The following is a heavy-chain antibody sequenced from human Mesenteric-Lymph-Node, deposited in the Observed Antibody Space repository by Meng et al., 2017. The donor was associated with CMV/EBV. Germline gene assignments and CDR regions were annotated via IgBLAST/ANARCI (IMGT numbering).Heavy chain of an antibody. CDR1: GFTFSSYG. D-gene: IGHD1-26*01. J-gene: IGHJ4*02. CDR2: IWYDGSNK. Sequence: AASGFTFSSYGMHWVRQAPGKGLEWVAVIWYDGSNKYYADSVKGRFTISRDNSKNTLYLQMNSLRAEDTAVYYCAKDARVGASYFDYWGQGTLVTVSS. V-gene: IGHV3-33*06. CDR3: AKDARVGASYFDY.